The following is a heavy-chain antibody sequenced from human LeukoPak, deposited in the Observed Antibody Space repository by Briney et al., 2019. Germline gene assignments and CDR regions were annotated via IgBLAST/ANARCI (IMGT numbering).Heavy chain of an antibody. J-gene: IGHJ4*02. V-gene: IGHV1-2*02. CDR3: ARPTDFWSGYLPDY. D-gene: IGHD3-3*01. CDR1: GYTFTGYY. CDR2: INPNSGGT. Sequence: ASVKVSCKASGYTFTGYYMHWVRQAPGQGLEWMGWINPNSGGTNYAQKFQGRVTMTRDTSISTAYMELSRLRSDDTAVYYCARPTDFWSGYLPDYWGQGTLVAVSS.